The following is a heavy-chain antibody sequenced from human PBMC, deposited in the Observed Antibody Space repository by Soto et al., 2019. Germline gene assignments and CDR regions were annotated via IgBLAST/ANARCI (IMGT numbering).Heavy chain of an antibody. CDR2: IYYSVST. J-gene: IGHJ4*01. CDR3: VRFRTATNFDY. CDR1: GGSISSGGYY. D-gene: IGHD2-15*01. V-gene: IGHV4-31*03. Sequence: QVQLQESGPGLVKPSQTLSLTCTVSGGSISSGGYYWSWIRQHPGKGLEWIGYIYYSVSTYYNPSLKSRVTRSVDTSKNPFSLKLRSVTVADTAVYYCVRFRTATNFDYWGQGTLATVSS.